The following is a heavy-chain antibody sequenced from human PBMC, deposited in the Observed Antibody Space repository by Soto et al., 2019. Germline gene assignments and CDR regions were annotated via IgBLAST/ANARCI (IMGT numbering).Heavy chain of an antibody. CDR3: ARGRLISLYYFDY. CDR1: GFTFSNYD. Sequence: LRLSCAASGFTFSNYDMHWVRQVTGKGLEWVSTIGTAGDTYYPGSVKGRFTISRENAKNSLYLQMNRLRAEDTAVYYCARGRLISLYYFDYWGQGTLVTVSS. V-gene: IGHV3-13*01. J-gene: IGHJ4*02. D-gene: IGHD2-15*01. CDR2: IGTAGDT.